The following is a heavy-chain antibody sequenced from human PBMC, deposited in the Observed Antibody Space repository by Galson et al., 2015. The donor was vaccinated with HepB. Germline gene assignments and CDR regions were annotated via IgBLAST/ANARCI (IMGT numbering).Heavy chain of an antibody. CDR2: ISYDGSNK. V-gene: IGHV3-30-3*01. CDR1: GFTFSSYA. D-gene: IGHD3-9*01. CDR3: AKDAHPHYYDILTGYLGY. J-gene: IGHJ4*02. Sequence: SLRLSCAASGFTFSSYAMHWVRQAPGKGLEWVAVISYDGSNKYYADSVKGRFTISRDNSKNTLYLQMNSLRAEDTAVYYCAKDAHPHYYDILTGYLGYWGQGTLVTVSS.